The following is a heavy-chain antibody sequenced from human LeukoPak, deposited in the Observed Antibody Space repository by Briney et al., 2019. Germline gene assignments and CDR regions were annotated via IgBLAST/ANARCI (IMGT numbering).Heavy chain of an antibody. CDR1: GGSFSGYY. CDR2: INHSGSA. J-gene: IGHJ5*02. CDR3: AREVVAATGWFDP. V-gene: IGHV4-34*01. D-gene: IGHD2-15*01. Sequence: SETLSLTCAVYGGSFSGYYWSLIRQPPGKGLEWIGEINHSGSANYNPSLKSRVTISVDTSKNPFSLKLSSVTAADTAVYYCAREVVAATGWFDPWGQGTLVIVSS.